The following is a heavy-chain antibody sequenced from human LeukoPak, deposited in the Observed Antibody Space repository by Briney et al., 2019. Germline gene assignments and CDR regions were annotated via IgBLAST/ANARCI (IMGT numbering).Heavy chain of an antibody. V-gene: IGHV3-15*07. CDR2: IKSKTDGGTT. CDR1: GFTFSNAY. CDR3: TTAAPYNWNYGDFDY. D-gene: IGHD1-7*01. J-gene: IGHJ4*02. Sequence: GGSLRLSCAASGFTFSNAYMNWVRQAPGKGLEWVGRIKSKTDGGTTDYAAPVKGRFTISRDDSKNTLYLQMNSLKTEDTAVYYCTTAAPYNWNYGDFDYWGQGTLVTVSS.